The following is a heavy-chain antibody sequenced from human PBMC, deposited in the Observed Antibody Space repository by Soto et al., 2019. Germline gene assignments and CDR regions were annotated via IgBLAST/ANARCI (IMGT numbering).Heavy chain of an antibody. CDR1: GLIFSDYH. D-gene: IGHD6-19*01. CDR3: SMLGGWSGGSSGMDV. V-gene: IGHV3-72*01. CDR2: IRRKANSYTT. J-gene: IGHJ6*02. Sequence: EVQLVESGGGLVQPGGSLRLSCAASGLIFSDYHMDWVRQAPGKGLEWVGRIRRKANSYTTEYAASVKGRFTISRDDSKNTLYIQMNSLKSEDTAVYDCSMLGGWSGGSSGMDVWGQGTTVTVSS.